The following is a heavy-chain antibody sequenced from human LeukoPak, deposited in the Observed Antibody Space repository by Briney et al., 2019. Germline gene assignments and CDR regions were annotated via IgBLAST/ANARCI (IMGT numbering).Heavy chain of an antibody. CDR1: GGSISSSNW. D-gene: IGHD5/OR15-5a*01. V-gene: IGHV4-4*02. Sequence: PSETLSLTCAVSGGSISSSNWWSWVRPPPGKGLEWIGEIYHSGSTNYNPSLKGRVTISVDKSKNQFSLKLSSVTAADTAVYYCATLYENWFDPWGQGTLVTVSS. CDR2: IYHSGST. J-gene: IGHJ5*02. CDR3: ATLYENWFDP.